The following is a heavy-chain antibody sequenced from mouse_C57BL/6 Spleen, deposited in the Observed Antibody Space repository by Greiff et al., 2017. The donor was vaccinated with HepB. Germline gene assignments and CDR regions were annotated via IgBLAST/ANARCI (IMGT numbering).Heavy chain of an antibody. CDR3: ALYYDYDWYFDV. V-gene: IGHV1-55*01. CDR2: IYPGSGST. D-gene: IGHD2-4*01. CDR1: GYTFTSYW. J-gene: IGHJ1*03. Sequence: QVQLQQSGAELVKPGASVKMSCKASGYTFTSYWITWVKQRPGQGLEWIGDIYPGSGSTNYNEKFKSKATLTVDTSSSTAYMQLSSLTSEDSAVYYCALYYDYDWYFDVWGTGTTVTVSS.